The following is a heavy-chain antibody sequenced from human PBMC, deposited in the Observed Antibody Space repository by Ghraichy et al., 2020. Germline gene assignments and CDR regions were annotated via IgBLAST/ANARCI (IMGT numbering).Heavy chain of an antibody. J-gene: IGHJ4*02. CDR1: GDSVSSNSAA. Sequence: QTLSLTRAISGDSVSSNSAAWNWIRQSPSRGLEWLGRTYYRSKWYNDYAVSVKSRITINPDTSKNQFSLQLNSVTPEDTAVYYCARDAQRGAWGLGGIGFDYWGQGTLVTVSS. CDR3: ARDAQRGAWGLGGIGFDY. D-gene: IGHD3-16*01. CDR2: TYYRSKWYN. V-gene: IGHV6-1*01.